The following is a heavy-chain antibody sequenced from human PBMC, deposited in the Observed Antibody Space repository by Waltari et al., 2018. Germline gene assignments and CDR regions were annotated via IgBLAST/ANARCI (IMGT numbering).Heavy chain of an antibody. CDR2: IYSGGGT. Sequence: EVQLVETGGGLIQPGGSLKISCAASELIVSTNYMSWVRQGPGKGLEWVSVIYSGGGTHYAGSVKGRFTISRDNSKNTLHLQMNSLRAEDTAVYYCARVSLRDYYYGMDVWGKGTTVTVSS. J-gene: IGHJ6*04. CDR3: ARVSLRDYYYGMDV. V-gene: IGHV3-53*02. CDR1: ELIVSTNY.